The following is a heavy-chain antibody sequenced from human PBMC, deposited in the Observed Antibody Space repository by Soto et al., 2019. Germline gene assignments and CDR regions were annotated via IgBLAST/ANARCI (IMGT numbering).Heavy chain of an antibody. V-gene: IGHV1-46*01. D-gene: IGHD6-6*01. CDR2: INPSGGST. J-gene: IGHJ6*02. CDR3: ARLSSLIAARSYYYYGMDV. CDR1: GYTFTSYY. Sequence: QVQLVQSGAEVKKPGASVKVSCKASGYTFTSYYMHWVRQAPGQGLEWMGIINPSGGSTSYAQKFQGRVTMTRDTSTSTVYMELSSLRSEDTAVYYCARLSSLIAARSYYYYGMDVWGQGTTVTVSS.